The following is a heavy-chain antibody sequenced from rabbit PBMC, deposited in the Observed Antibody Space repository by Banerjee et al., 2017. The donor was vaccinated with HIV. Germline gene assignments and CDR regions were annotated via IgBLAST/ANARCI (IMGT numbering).Heavy chain of an antibody. D-gene: IGHD6-1*01. CDR2: IYPALDIA. CDR3: ARDPGVGYGGL. V-gene: IGHV1S7*01. CDR1: GIHFSLYG. Sequence: QELVESGGGLVQPGESLKLSCKVSGIHFSLYGISWVRQAPGKGLEWIAYIYPALDIANYANSVKGRFTISRDNAQNTVFLQMTSLTAADTATYFCARDPGVGYGGLWGPGTLVTVS. J-gene: IGHJ6*01.